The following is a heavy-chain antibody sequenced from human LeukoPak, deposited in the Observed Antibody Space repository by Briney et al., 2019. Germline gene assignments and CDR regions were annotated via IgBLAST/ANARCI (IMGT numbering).Heavy chain of an antibody. J-gene: IGHJ4*02. D-gene: IGHD4-11*01. Sequence: ASVKVSCKASGGTFSSYTISWVRQAPGQGLEWMGRTIPILGIANYAQKFQGRVTITADKSTSTAYMELSSLRSEDTAVYYCARVKTRKHDYRDYYFDYWGQGTLVTVSS. CDR1: GGTFSSYT. V-gene: IGHV1-69*02. CDR2: TIPILGIA. CDR3: ARVKTRKHDYRDYYFDY.